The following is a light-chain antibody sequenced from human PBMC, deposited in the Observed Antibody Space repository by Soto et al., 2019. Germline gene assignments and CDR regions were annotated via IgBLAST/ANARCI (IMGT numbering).Light chain of an antibody. V-gene: IGKV1-5*01. CDR2: DAS. CDR1: QNISVW. Sequence: DIQMTQSPSTLSASVGDGVTITCRASQNISVWLDWYQQRPGKAPKFLIYDASNLVTGVSSRFSGSGSGTEFTLTIRSLQPDDFAASYCQQYDSSSPTFGQGTKLEIK. J-gene: IGKJ2*01. CDR3: QQYDSSSPT.